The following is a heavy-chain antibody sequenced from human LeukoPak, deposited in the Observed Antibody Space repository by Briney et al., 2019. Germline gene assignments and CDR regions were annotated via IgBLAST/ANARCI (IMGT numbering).Heavy chain of an antibody. J-gene: IGHJ5*02. CDR1: GGSISSSGYY. CDR2: IYYSGST. V-gene: IGHV4-39*07. D-gene: IGHD3-10*01. CDR3: AREAYGSGSDYRFGTNNWFDP. Sequence: SGTLSLTCTVSGGSISSSGYYWGWIRQPPGKGLEWIGSIYYSGSTHYNPSLKSRVTISVDTSKNQFSLKLSSVTAADTAVYYCAREAYGSGSDYRFGTNNWFDPWGQGTLVTVSS.